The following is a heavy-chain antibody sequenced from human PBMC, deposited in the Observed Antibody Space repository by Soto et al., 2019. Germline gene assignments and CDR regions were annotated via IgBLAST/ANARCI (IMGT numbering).Heavy chain of an antibody. Sequence: EVQLVESVGGLVQPGVSLRRSCAASGFTVSSYSMNWVRQAPGKGLEWVSYISSSRSTIYYADSVKGRFTISRDNAKNSLYLQMNSLRDADTAVYYCSSDIVVVPAASDVAFRWYYYCMAVWGQGNTFTVSS. CDR2: ISSSRSTI. D-gene: IGHD2-2*01. CDR3: SSDIVVVPAASDVAFRWYYYCMAV. J-gene: IGHJ6*02. V-gene: IGHV3-48*02. CDR1: GFTVSSYS.